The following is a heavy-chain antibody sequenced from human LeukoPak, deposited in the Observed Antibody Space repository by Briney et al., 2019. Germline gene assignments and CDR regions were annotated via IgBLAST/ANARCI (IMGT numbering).Heavy chain of an antibody. CDR2: IIPIFGTA. CDR1: GYTFTSYG. J-gene: IGHJ4*02. Sequence: SVKVSCKASGYTFTSYGISWVRQAPGQGLEWMGGIIPIFGTANYAQKFQGRVTITADESTGTAYMELSSLRSEDTAVYYCATRGSESNFDYWGQGTLVTVSS. CDR3: ATRGSESNFDY. D-gene: IGHD1-26*01. V-gene: IGHV1-69*13.